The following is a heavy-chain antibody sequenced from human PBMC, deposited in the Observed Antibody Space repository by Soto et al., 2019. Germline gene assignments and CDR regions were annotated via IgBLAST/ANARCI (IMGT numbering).Heavy chain of an antibody. CDR2: IYYSGST. CDR3: ARLASGWYSDY. D-gene: IGHD6-19*01. V-gene: IGHV4-39*01. Sequence: QLQLQESGPGLVKPSETLSLTCTVSGGSISSSSYYWGWIRQPPGKGLEWIGSIYYSGSTYYNPSLKIRVTISVDTSKNQFSLKLSSVTAADTAVYYCARLASGWYSDYWGQGTLVTVSS. CDR1: GGSISSSSYY. J-gene: IGHJ4*02.